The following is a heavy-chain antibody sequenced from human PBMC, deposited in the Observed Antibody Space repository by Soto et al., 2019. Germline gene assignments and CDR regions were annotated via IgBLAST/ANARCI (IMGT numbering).Heavy chain of an antibody. V-gene: IGHV3-15*01. CDR1: GFSFRKAY. Sequence: EVHLVESGGGLVEPGGSLRLSCAASGFSFRKAYMSWVRQAPGRGPEWVGRIKTEGDGGTREYAAPVRGRFSISRDDSRSTLYLQMNSLKSGDTAIYYCTTLLECPSGWLDNWGQGTLVTVSS. J-gene: IGHJ4*02. D-gene: IGHD6-19*01. CDR2: IKTEGDGGTR. CDR3: TTLLECPSGWLDN.